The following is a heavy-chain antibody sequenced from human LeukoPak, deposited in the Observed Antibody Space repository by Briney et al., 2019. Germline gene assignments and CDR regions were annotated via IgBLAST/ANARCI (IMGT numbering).Heavy chain of an antibody. D-gene: IGHD3-22*01. CDR3: ARDSNYYDSSGYFDYWYFDL. CDR2: IYTSGST. CDR1: GGSISSYY. Sequence: PSETLSLTCTVSGGSISSYYWSWLRQPAGKGLEWIGRIYTSGSTNYNPSLKSRVTMSVDTSKNQFSLKLSSVTAADTAVYYCARDSNYYDSSGYFDYWYFDLWGRGTLVTVSS. J-gene: IGHJ2*01. V-gene: IGHV4-4*07.